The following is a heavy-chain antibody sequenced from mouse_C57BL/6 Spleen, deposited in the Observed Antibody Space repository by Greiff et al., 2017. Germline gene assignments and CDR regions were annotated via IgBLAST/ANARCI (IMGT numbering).Heavy chain of an antibody. V-gene: IGHV2-5*01. J-gene: IGHJ1*03. CDR3: AKKGGGSSPWYFDV. CDR1: GFSLTSYG. CDR2: IWRGGST. Sequence: QVQLQQSGPGLVQPSQSLSITCTVSGFSLTSYGVHWVRQSPGKGLEWLGVIWRGGSTDYNAAFMSRLSITKDNSKSQVFFKMNSLQADDTAIYYCAKKGGGSSPWYFDVWGTGTTVTVSS. D-gene: IGHD1-1*01.